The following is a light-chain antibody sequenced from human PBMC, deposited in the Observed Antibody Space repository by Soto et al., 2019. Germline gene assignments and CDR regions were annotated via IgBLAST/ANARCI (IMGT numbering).Light chain of an antibody. CDR3: CAYAGADTLV. Sequence: QSALTQPRSVSGSPGQSVTISCTGASSDVGGYDFVSWYQFFPGKAPKLITYDVNKRPSGVPDRFSGSKSGNTASLTISGLQAADEGDYYCCAYAGADTLVFGGGTKVTVL. CDR2: DVN. CDR1: SSDVGGYDF. J-gene: IGLJ2*01. V-gene: IGLV2-11*01.